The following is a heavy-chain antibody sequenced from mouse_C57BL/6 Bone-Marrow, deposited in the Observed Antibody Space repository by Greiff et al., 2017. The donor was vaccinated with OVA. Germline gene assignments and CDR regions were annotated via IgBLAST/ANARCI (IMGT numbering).Heavy chain of an antibody. Sequence: EVMLVESGGGLVKPGGSLKLSCAASGFTFSSYAMSWVRQTPEKRLEWVATISDGGSYTYYPDNVKGRFTISRANAKNNLYLQMSHLKSEDTAMYYCAREGNDYLDYWGQGTTLTVSS. CDR1: GFTFSSYA. J-gene: IGHJ2*01. CDR2: ISDGGSYT. CDR3: AREGNDYLDY. V-gene: IGHV5-4*01. D-gene: IGHD2-3*01.